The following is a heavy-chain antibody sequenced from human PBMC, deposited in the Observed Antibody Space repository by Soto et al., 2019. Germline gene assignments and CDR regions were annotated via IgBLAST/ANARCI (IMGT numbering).Heavy chain of an antibody. J-gene: IGHJ6*02. CDR3: ARGFGSGYENYYYYYGMDV. D-gene: IGHD5-12*01. CDR2: INHSGST. V-gene: IGHV4-34*01. CDR1: GGSFSGYY. Sequence: SETLSLTCAVYGGSFSGYYWSWIRQPPGKGLEWIGEINHSGSTNYNPSLKSRVTISVDTPKNQFSLKLSSVTAADTAVYYCARGFGSGYENYYYYYGMDVWGQGTTVTVSS.